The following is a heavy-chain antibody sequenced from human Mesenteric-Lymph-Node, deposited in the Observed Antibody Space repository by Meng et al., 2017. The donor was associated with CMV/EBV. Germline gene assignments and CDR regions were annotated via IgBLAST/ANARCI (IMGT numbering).Heavy chain of an antibody. Sequence: SETLSLTCTVSGYSITSGYYWGWIRQPPGKGLEWIGSIYHTGGTHYNPSLKSRVTISVDTSKNQFSLKLSSVTAADTAVYYCARGGYDFWSGYYDWFDTWGQGTLVTVTS. J-gene: IGHJ5*02. D-gene: IGHD3-3*01. CDR3: ARGGYDFWSGYYDWFDT. CDR1: GYSITSGYY. CDR2: IYHTGGT. V-gene: IGHV4-38-2*02.